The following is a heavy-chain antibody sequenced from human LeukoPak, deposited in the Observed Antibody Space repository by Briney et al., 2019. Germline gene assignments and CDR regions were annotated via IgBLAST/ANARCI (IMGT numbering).Heavy chain of an antibody. D-gene: IGHD2-2*01. J-gene: IGHJ5*02. Sequence: PGGSLRLSCAASGFTFSCYWMSWVRQAPGKGLEWVANIKQEGSEKYYVDSVKGRFTISRDNAKNSLYLQMNSLRAEDTAVYYCARDDCSSISCYHNWFDPWGQGTLVTVSS. CDR3: ARDDCSSISCYHNWFDP. CDR2: IKQEGSEK. CDR1: GFTFSCYW. V-gene: IGHV3-7*01.